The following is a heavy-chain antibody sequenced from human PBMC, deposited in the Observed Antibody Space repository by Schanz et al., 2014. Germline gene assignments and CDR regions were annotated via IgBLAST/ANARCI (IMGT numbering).Heavy chain of an antibody. J-gene: IGHJ4*02. V-gene: IGHV3-33*01. CDR1: GFTFISYD. CDR2: IRYDGRNK. CDR3: VRDKKGFVAVAGRAPFDY. D-gene: IGHD6-19*01. Sequence: QAQLVESGGGVVQPGRSLRLSCVASGFTFISYDIHWVRQAPGKGLEWVAVIRYDGRNKNFVESVKGRFTISRDNAKNSLYLQVNNLSAEDTAVYYCVRDKKGFVAVAGRAPFDYWGQGTLVNVSS.